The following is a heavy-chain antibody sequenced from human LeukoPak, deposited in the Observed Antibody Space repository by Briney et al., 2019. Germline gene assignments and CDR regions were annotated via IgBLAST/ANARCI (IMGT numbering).Heavy chain of an antibody. J-gene: IGHJ6*02. V-gene: IGHV3-48*04. CDR2: ISSSSSTI. CDR1: GFTFSSYS. Sequence: GGSLRLSCAASGFTFSSYSMNWVRQAPGKGLEWVSYISSSSSTIYYADSVKGRFTISRDNAKNSLYLQMNSLRAEDTAVYYCAREGGECSSTSCYYYYGMDVWGQGTTVTVSS. D-gene: IGHD2-2*01. CDR3: AREGGECSSTSCYYYYGMDV.